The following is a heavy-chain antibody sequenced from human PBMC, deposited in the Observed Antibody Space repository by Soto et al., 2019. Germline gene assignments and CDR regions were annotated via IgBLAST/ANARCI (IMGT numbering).Heavy chain of an antibody. CDR3: ARHRRLAESFDP. V-gene: IGHV4-31*03. CDR1: GGSISSGGYY. CDR2: IYYSGST. Sequence: SETLSLTCTVSGGSISSGGYYWSWIRQHPGKGLEWIGYIYYSGSTYYNPSLKSRVTISVDTSKNQFSLKLSSVTAADTAVYYCARHRRLAESFDPWGQGTLVTVSS. D-gene: IGHD3-3*02. J-gene: IGHJ5*02.